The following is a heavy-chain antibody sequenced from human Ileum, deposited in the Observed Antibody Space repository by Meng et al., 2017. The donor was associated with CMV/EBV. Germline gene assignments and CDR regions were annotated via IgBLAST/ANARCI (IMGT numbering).Heavy chain of an antibody. CDR1: GDSFDSGDYS. CDR2: IYYNGNA. J-gene: IGHJ4*02. D-gene: IGHD3-10*01. V-gene: IGHV4-30-4*08. Sequence: QLQGLGPGLVNPSQPLSLTCSAFGDSFDSGDYSWNWVRQPPGKGLEWIGYIYYNGNAYYNPSLKSQVTISVDTSKNQFSLRLKSVTAADSAVYFCARGGIFRGLDYWGQGTLVTVSS. CDR3: ARGGIFRGLDY.